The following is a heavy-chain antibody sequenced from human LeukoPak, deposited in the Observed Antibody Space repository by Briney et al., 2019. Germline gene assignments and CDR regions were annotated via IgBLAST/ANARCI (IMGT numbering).Heavy chain of an antibody. D-gene: IGHD3-3*01. CDR3: AKAAIFGVVKGAFDI. Sequence: GGSLRLSCAASGFTFSNAWMSWVRQAPGKGLEWVGRIKSKTDGGTTDYAAPVKGRFTISRDDSKNTLYLQMNSLRAEDTAVYYCAKAAIFGVVKGAFDIWGQGTMVTVSS. V-gene: IGHV3-15*01. J-gene: IGHJ3*02. CDR1: GFTFSNAW. CDR2: IKSKTDGGTT.